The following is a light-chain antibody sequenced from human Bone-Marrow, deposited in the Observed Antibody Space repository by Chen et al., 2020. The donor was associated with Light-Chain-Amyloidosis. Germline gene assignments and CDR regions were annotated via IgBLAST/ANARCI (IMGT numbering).Light chain of an antibody. Sequence: QSALTQSASVSGSPGRSINISCTGTSSDVGGYNYVSWYQQHPGKAPKLMIYDVSNRPSGVSNRFSGSKSGNTASLTISGLQAEDEADYYCSSYTSSRGVVFGGGTKLTVL. CDR1: SSDVGGYNY. J-gene: IGLJ2*01. V-gene: IGLV2-14*03. CDR3: SSYTSSRGVV. CDR2: DVS.